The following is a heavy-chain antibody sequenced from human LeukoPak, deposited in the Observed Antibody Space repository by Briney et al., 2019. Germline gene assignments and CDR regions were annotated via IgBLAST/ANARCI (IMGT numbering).Heavy chain of an antibody. D-gene: IGHD5-18*01. CDR1: GGSISSGSYY. V-gene: IGHV4-61*02. Sequence: PSETLSLTCTVSGGSISSGSYYWGWIRQPAGTGLEWIGRIYTSGSTNYNPSLKSRVTISVDTSKNQFSLKLSSVTAADTAVYYCARDVTAMVGGSYYYYMDVWGKGTTVTISS. J-gene: IGHJ6*03. CDR2: IYTSGST. CDR3: ARDVTAMVGGSYYYYMDV.